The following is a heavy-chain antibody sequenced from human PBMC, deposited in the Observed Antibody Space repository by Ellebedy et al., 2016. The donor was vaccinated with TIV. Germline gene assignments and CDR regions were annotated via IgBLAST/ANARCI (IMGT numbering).Heavy chain of an antibody. V-gene: IGHV3-30*03. CDR1: GFTFSSYG. J-gene: IGHJ4*02. Sequence: GESLKISCLASGFTFSSYGMHWVRQAPGKGLEWVAVIFYDGTNKYYADSVKGRFTISRDNFKNTLYLQMNSLRPEDTAVYYCASLGVRYCSGGSCYEASDYWGQGTLVTVSS. CDR2: IFYDGTNK. CDR3: ASLGVRYCSGGSCYEASDY. D-gene: IGHD2-15*01.